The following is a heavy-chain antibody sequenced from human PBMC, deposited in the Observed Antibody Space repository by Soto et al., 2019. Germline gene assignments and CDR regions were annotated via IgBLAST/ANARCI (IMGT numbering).Heavy chain of an antibody. CDR3: ARRYYYDSTAYFY. Sequence: KNRFKGAEYTITDFWIARVSKMPGKGLEWMGLVYPDDSDTRYSPSLQGQVTISADKSISTAYLQWRSLKASDTAMYYCARRYYYDSTAYFYWGQGTLVTVSS. CDR2: VYPDDSDT. CDR1: EYTITDFW. D-gene: IGHD3-22*01. J-gene: IGHJ4*02. V-gene: IGHV5-51*01.